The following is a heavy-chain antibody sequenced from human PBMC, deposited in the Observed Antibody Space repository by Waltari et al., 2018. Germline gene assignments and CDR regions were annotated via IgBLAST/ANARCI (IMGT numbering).Heavy chain of an antibody. CDR2: RYYSGAT. CDR3: VRPGSTVTPRAFDI. J-gene: IGHJ3*02. Sequence: QLQLQESGPGLVNPSETLSLNCTSSGGSISSSYNWAGVRQAPGKGLEWVGTRYYSGATANNPALDSRLSMSIDTSKKLFSLKLSAVTATDTAVYFCVRPGSTVTPRAFDIWGQGIKVTVSS. V-gene: IGHV4-39*01. CDR1: GGSISSSYN. D-gene: IGHD4-17*01.